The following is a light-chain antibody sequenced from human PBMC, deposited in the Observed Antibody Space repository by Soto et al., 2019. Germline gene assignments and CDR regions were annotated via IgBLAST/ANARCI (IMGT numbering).Light chain of an antibody. V-gene: IGLV1-40*01. CDR2: NNR. CDR1: SSNIGAGYD. J-gene: IGLJ3*02. Sequence: QSVLTQPPSVSGAPGQRVTISCTGSSSNIGAGYDVHWYQQLPGTAPKLLIYNNRNRPSGVPDRFSGSKSGTSASLAIPGLQAEDEADYYCQSYDSRLTGYWVFGGGTKLTVL. CDR3: QSYDSRLTGYWV.